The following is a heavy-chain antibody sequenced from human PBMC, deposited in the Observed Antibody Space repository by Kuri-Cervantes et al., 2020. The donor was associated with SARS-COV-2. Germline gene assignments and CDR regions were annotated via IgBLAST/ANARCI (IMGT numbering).Heavy chain of an antibody. CDR2: ISHSGST. Sequence: SETLSLTCAVYGGSFSGYYWSWIRQSPGKGLEWIGGISHSGSTNYNSSLKSRVTISIDTSKNQFSLRLSSVTAADTAVYYCARGAEGSPFDYWGQGTLVTVSS. D-gene: IGHD6-13*01. CDR3: ARGAEGSPFDY. CDR1: GGSFSGYY. J-gene: IGHJ4*02. V-gene: IGHV4-34*01.